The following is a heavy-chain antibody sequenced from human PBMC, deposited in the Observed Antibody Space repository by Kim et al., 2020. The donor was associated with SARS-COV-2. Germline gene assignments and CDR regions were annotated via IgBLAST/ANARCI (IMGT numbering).Heavy chain of an antibody. CDR3: EKVDGSLPLGAFVS. D-gene: IGHD3-10*01. V-gene: IGHV3-23*01. CDR1: GFTFSTYA. CDR2: FSGTSDRS. Sequence: GGSLRLSCEASGFTFSTYAMAWVRQLPGKGLEWVSTFSGTSDRSYYAKSVKGRFSISRDNSYNTLHLPMSSLRAEESAGYYCEKVDGSLPLGAFVSWG. J-gene: IGHJ5*01.